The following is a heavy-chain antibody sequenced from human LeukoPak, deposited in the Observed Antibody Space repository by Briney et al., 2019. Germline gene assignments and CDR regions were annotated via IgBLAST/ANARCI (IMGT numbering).Heavy chain of an antibody. D-gene: IGHD1-7*01. CDR1: GYTFTSYY. CDR3: ARATPGWNSQLNAFDI. CDR2: INPSGGST. J-gene: IGHJ3*02. Sequence: ASVKVSFTASGYTFTSYYMHWVRQAPGQGLEWMGIINPSGGSTSYAQKFQGRVTMTRDTSTSTVYMELSSLRSEDTAVYYCARATPGWNSQLNAFDIWGQGTMVTVSS. V-gene: IGHV1-46*01.